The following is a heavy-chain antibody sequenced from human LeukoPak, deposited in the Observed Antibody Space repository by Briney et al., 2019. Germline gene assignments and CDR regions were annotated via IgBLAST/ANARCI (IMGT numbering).Heavy chain of an antibody. Sequence: GGSLRLSCAASGFTFSSYAMHWVRQAPGKGLEWVAVISYDGSNKYYADSVKGRFTISRDNSKNTLYLQMNSLRAEDTAVYYCARELAVGPFAEGEYFQHWGQGTLVTVSS. CDR3: ARELAVGPFAEGEYFQH. D-gene: IGHD6-19*01. J-gene: IGHJ1*01. V-gene: IGHV3-30-3*01. CDR2: ISYDGSNK. CDR1: GFTFSSYA.